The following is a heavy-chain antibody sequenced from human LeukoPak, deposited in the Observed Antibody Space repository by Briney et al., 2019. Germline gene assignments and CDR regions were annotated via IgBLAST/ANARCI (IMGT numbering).Heavy chain of an antibody. CDR1: GFTFSTFA. V-gene: IGHV3-23*01. CDR3: ARLGYIEYSSSSAAFDI. CDR2: ITDGGST. J-gene: IGHJ3*02. D-gene: IGHD6-6*01. Sequence: GGSLRLSCAASGFTFSTFAMSWVRQAPGRGLEWVSFITDGGSTHYADSVKGRFTTSRDNSRNTLFLQMNSLRAEDTAVYYCARLGYIEYSSSSAAFDIWGQGTMVTVSS.